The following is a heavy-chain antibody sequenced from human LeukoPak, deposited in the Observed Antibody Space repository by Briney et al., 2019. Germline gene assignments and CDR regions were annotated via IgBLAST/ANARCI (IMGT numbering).Heavy chain of an antibody. CDR2: IYSGGST. D-gene: IGHD3-22*01. CDR1: GFTVSSNY. CDR3: ARGLFHHSSGYFDY. Sequence: GGSLRLSCAASGFTVSSNYMSWVRQAPGKGLEWVSLIYSGGSTYYADSVKGRFTISRDTSKNPLYLQMNSLRAEDTAVYYCARGLFHHSSGYFDYWGQGTLVTVSS. J-gene: IGHJ4*02. V-gene: IGHV3-53*01.